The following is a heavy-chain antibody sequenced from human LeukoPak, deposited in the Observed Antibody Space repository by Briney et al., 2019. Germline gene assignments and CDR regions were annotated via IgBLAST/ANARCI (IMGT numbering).Heavy chain of an antibody. V-gene: IGHV3-9*01. CDR2: ISWNSGSI. CDR3: ARLQYSSSWAYDY. D-gene: IGHD6-13*01. J-gene: IGHJ4*02. CDR1: GFTFDDYA. Sequence: GGSLRLSCAASGFTFDDYAMHWVRQAPGKGLEWVSGISWNSGSIGYADSVKGRFTISRDNAKNSLYLQMNSLRAEDTAVYYCARLQYSSSWAYDYWGQGTLVTVSS.